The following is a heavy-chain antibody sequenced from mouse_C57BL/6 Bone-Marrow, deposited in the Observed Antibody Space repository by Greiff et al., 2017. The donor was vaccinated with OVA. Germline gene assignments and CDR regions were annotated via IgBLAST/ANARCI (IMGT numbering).Heavy chain of an antibody. CDR1: GFTFSDYG. J-gene: IGHJ2*01. CDR3: ARLEPSTYYFDY. Sequence: EVKVEESGGGLVQPGGSLKLSCAASGFTFSDYGMAWVRQAPRKGPEWVAFISNLAYSIYYADTVTGRFTISRENAKNTLYLEMSSLRSEDTAMYYCARLEPSTYYFDYWGQGTTLTVSS. V-gene: IGHV5-15*04. CDR2: ISNLAYSI.